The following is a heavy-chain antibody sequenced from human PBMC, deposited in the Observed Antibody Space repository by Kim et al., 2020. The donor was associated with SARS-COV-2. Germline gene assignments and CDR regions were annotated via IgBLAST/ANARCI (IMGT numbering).Heavy chain of an antibody. Sequence: EQKSQGRATMTSDTSTSTVYMELSSLRSEDTAVYYCASGRVAVAGTPYDYWGQGTLVTVSS. D-gene: IGHD6-19*01. V-gene: IGHV1-46*01. CDR3: ASGRVAVAGTPYDY. J-gene: IGHJ4*02.